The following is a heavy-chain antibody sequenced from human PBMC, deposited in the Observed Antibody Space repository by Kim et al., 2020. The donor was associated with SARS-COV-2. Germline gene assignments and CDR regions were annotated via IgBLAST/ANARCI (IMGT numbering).Heavy chain of an antibody. Sequence: RFTISKDHAKNTLYLQMNSLRAEDTAVYYCAKDSQRALVYTIYGVGFEYWGQGTLVTVSS. J-gene: IGHJ4*02. D-gene: IGHD2-8*01. CDR3: AKDSQRALVYTIYGVGFEY. V-gene: IGHV3-30*02.